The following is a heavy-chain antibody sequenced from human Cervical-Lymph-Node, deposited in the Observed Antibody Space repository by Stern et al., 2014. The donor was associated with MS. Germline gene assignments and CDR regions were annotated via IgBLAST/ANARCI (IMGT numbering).Heavy chain of an antibody. V-gene: IGHV1-2*06. CDR3: AREPEMATIGGNFDY. Sequence: VQLVESGAEVKKPGASVKVSCKASGYTFTGYYMHWVRQAPGQGLEWMGRINPNSGGTNYAQKFQGRVTMTRDTSISTAYMELSRLRSDDTAVYYCAREPEMATIGGNFDYWGQGTLVTVSS. D-gene: IGHD5-24*01. J-gene: IGHJ4*02. CDR2: INPNSGGT. CDR1: GYTFTGYY.